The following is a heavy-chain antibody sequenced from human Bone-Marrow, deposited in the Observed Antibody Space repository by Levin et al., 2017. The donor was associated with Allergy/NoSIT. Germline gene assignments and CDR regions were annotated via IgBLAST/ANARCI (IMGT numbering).Heavy chain of an antibody. CDR3: VTQKWGRLRSYYYYGMDV. V-gene: IGHV1-8*01. CDR2: MNPNSGNT. CDR1: GYTFTNYD. D-gene: IGHD4-17*01. Sequence: ASVKVSCKASGYTFTNYDINWVRQATGQGLEWMGWMNPNSGNTGYAQRFQGRITLTRTSSINTAYMELSSLTSEDTAVYYCVTQKWGRLRSYYYYGMDVWGQGTTVTVSS. J-gene: IGHJ6*02.